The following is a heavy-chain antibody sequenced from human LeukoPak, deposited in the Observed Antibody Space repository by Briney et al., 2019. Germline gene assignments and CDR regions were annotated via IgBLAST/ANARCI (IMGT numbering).Heavy chain of an antibody. CDR2: IYSSGTT. J-gene: IGHJ5*02. CDR3: ARDLYCSGGSCYGRWFDP. CDR1: GGSISSGSYY. Sequence: SQTLSLTCTVSGGSISSGSYYWSWIRQPAGKGLEWIGRIYSSGTTNYNPSLKSRVTLSVDTSKNQLSLRLTSVTAADTAVYYCARDLYCSGGSCYGRWFDPWGQGTLVTVSS. V-gene: IGHV4-61*02. D-gene: IGHD2-15*01.